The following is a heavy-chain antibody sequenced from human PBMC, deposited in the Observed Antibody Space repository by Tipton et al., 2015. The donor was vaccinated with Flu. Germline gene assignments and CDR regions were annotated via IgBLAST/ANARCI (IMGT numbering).Heavy chain of an antibody. D-gene: IGHD3-22*01. J-gene: IGHJ3*02. CDR3: ARALPWNLRYYYDTHGAFDI. CDR2: IIPIFGTA. V-gene: IGHV1-69*01. Sequence: QLVQSGAEVKKPGSSVKVSCKASGGTFSSYAISWVRQAPGQGLEWMGGIIPIFGTANYAQKFQGRVTITADESTSTAYMELSSLRSEDTAVYYCARALPWNLRYYYDTHGAFDIWGQGTMVTVSS. CDR1: GGTFSSYA.